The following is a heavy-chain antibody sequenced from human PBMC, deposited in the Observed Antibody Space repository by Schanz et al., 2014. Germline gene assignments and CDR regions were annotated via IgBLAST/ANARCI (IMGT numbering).Heavy chain of an antibody. CDR1: GYTFTSYS. CDR3: TRGGYSYALSAFDI. CDR2: INLSGGST. D-gene: IGHD5-18*01. J-gene: IGHJ3*02. V-gene: IGHV1-46*01. Sequence: QVQLVQSGAEVKKPGASVKVSCKASGYTFTSYSMHWVRQAPGQGLEWMGIINLSGGSTNNAQKFQGRLTMTRDTSTSTAYMELRSLRSDDTALYYCTRGGYSYALSAFDIWGQGTMVTVSS.